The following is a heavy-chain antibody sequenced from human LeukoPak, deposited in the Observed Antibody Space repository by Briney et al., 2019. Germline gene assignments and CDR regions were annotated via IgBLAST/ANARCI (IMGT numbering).Heavy chain of an antibody. Sequence: SETLSLTCTVSGGSISSSTYYWGWIRQPPGKGLEWIGNMYSGGSTYFNPSLKSRIAMSVDTSRSQFSLKLSSVTAADTAVYYCARRSTSGSYYGYFDYWGQGTLVTVSS. J-gene: IGHJ4*02. CDR3: ARRSTSGSYYGYFDY. CDR2: MYSGGST. CDR1: GGSISSSTYY. D-gene: IGHD1-26*01. V-gene: IGHV4-39*01.